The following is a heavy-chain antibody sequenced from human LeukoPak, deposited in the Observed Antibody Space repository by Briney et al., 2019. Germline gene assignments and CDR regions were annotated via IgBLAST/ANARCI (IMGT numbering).Heavy chain of an antibody. Sequence: GGTLRLSCAGSGFSFSASGMNWVRQAPGKGLEWVSGVTPSGDPTYYADSVKGRFIISRDNSKTTMYLQTNSLRAEDTGVYYCAKDSGWIQFIEWGQGTSVTVSS. CDR2: VTPSGDPT. CDR1: GFSFSASG. J-gene: IGHJ4*02. V-gene: IGHV3-23*01. D-gene: IGHD5-24*01. CDR3: AKDSGWIQFIE.